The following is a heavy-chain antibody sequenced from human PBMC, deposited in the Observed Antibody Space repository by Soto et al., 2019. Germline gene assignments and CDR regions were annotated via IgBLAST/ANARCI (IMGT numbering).Heavy chain of an antibody. V-gene: IGHV1-18*01. Sequence: ASVKVSCKASGYTFTSYGISWVRQAPGQGLEWMGWISAYNGNTKYSQKFQGRVTITRDTSASTAYMELSSLRSEDTAVYYCARNLMDYDILTGYYTAYYFDYWGQGTLVTVSS. CDR3: ARNLMDYDILTGYYTAYYFDY. CDR1: GYTFTSYG. CDR2: ISAYNGNT. D-gene: IGHD3-9*01. J-gene: IGHJ4*02.